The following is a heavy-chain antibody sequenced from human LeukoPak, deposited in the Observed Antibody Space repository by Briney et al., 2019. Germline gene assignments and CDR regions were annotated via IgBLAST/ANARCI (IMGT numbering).Heavy chain of an antibody. Sequence: PSETLSLTCAVYGGSFSGYYWSWIRQPPGKGLEWIGEINHSGSTNYNPSLKSRVTISVDASKNQFSLKLSSVTAADTAVYYCARGRNHTAMFDYWGQGTLVTVSS. D-gene: IGHD5-18*01. V-gene: IGHV4-34*01. CDR3: ARGRNHTAMFDY. J-gene: IGHJ4*02. CDR2: INHSGST. CDR1: GGSFSGYY.